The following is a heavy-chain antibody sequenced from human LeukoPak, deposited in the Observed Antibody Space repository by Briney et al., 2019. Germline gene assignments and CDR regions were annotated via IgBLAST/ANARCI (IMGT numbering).Heavy chain of an antibody. CDR3: AKELLRVGEYHGNWLDP. J-gene: IGHJ5*02. Sequence: PGGSLRLSCSASGFTFSSYSMNWVRQAPGKGLEWVSSISDSSSYIYYADSVKGRFTISRDNAKNSLYLQMNSLRAEDTAVYYCAKELLRVGEYHGNWLDPWGQGTLVTVSS. D-gene: IGHD1-26*01. CDR2: ISDSSSYI. CDR1: GFTFSSYS. V-gene: IGHV3-21*01.